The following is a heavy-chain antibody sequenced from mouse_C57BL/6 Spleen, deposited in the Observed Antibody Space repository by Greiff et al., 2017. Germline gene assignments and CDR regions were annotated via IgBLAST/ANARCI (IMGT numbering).Heavy chain of an antibody. CDR3: VRPFYDYDAMDY. CDR2: IRSKSNNYAT. CDR1: GFSFNTYA. V-gene: IGHV10-1*01. Sequence: EVKVVESGGGLVQPKGSLKLSCAASGFSFNTYAMNWVRQAPGKGLEWVARIRSKSNNYATYYADSVKDRFTISRDDSESMLYLEMNNLKTEDTAMYYCVRPFYDYDAMDYWGQRTSVAVSS. D-gene: IGHD1-1*01. J-gene: IGHJ4*01.